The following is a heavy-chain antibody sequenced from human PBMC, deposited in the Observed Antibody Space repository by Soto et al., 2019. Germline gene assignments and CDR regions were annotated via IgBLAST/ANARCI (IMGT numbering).Heavy chain of an antibody. Sequence: QVQLVQSGAEVKKPGASVKVSCKASGYTFTSYGFSWVRQAPGQGLEWMGWINAYNGDTNYAQNLQGSVTMTTATSTHTAYMELRSLRSDDTAVYYCARMGDVPYYYYGMDVWGQGTTVTVSS. J-gene: IGHJ6*02. CDR3: ARMGDVPYYYYGMDV. V-gene: IGHV1-18*01. CDR1: GYTFTSYG. CDR2: INAYNGDT. D-gene: IGHD3-16*01.